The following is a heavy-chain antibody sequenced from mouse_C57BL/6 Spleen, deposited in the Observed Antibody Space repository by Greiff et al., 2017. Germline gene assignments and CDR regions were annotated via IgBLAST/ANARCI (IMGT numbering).Heavy chain of an antibody. D-gene: IGHD1-1*01. CDR1: GFTFSSYA. CDR2: ISSGGDYI. Sequence: EVMLVESGEGLVKPGGSLKLSCAASGFTFSSYAMSWVRQTPEKRLEWVAYISSGGDYIYYADTVKGRFTISRDNARNTLYLQMSSLKSEDTAMYYCTRSTTVVANWYFDVWGTGTTVTVSS. V-gene: IGHV5-9-1*02. J-gene: IGHJ1*03. CDR3: TRSTTVVANWYFDV.